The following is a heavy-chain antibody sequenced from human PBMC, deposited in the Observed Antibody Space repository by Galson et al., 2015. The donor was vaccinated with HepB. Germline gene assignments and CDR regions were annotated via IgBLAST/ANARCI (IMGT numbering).Heavy chain of an antibody. V-gene: IGHV3-48*01. D-gene: IGHD1-26*01. Sequence: SLRLSCAASGFTFSSYTMNWVRQAPGKGLEWISYISTTSDNKFSADSVKGRFIISRDNAKNLLYLRINSLRAENTAVYYCTRIALSGSYWYFDYWGQGSLVTVSS. CDR1: GFTFSSYT. J-gene: IGHJ4*02. CDR2: ISTTSDNK. CDR3: TRIALSGSYWYFDY.